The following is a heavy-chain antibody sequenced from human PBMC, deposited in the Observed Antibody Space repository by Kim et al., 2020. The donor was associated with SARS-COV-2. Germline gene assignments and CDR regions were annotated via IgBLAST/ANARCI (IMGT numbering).Heavy chain of an antibody. J-gene: IGHJ4*02. CDR3: TTDEAVSRSIHFDY. CDR2: IKSKTDGGTT. D-gene: IGHD6-6*01. Sequence: GGSLRHSCAASGFTFSNAWMSWVRQAPGKGLEWVGRIKSKTDGGTTDYAAPVKGRFTISRDDSKNTLYLQMNSLKTEDTAVYYCTTDEAVSRSIHFDYWGQGTLVTISS. CDR1: GFTFSNAW. V-gene: IGHV3-15*01.